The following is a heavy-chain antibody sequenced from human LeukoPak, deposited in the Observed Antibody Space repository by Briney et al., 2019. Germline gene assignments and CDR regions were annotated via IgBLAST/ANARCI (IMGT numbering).Heavy chain of an antibody. V-gene: IGHV3-30-3*01. Sequence: PGRSLRLSCAASGFTFNTYALHWVRQAPGKGLAWVAFISYDGSNKYYADSVKGRFTISRDNSKNTLYLQMNSLRTDDTAIYYCTRGPYSGSGGFDLWGQGALVTVSS. D-gene: IGHD1-26*01. CDR2: ISYDGSNK. CDR1: GFTFNTYA. J-gene: IGHJ5*02. CDR3: TRGPYSGSGGFDL.